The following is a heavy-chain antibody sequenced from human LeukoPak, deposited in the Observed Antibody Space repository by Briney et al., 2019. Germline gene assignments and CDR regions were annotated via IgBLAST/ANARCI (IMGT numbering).Heavy chain of an antibody. CDR1: GGTFSSYA. CDR3: ARGRYSCGYLLGAFDI. J-gene: IGHJ3*02. CDR2: IIPIFGTA. D-gene: IGHD5-18*01. Sequence: GASVKVSCKASGGTFSSYAISWVRQAPGQGLEWMGGIIPIFGTANYAQKFQGRVTITADKSTSTAYMELSSLRSEDTAVYYCARGRYSCGYLLGAFDIWGQGTMVTVSS. V-gene: IGHV1-69*06.